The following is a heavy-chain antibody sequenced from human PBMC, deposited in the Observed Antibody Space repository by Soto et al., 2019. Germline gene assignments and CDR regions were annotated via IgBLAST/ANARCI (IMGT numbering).Heavy chain of an antibody. Sequence: SETLSLTCTVSGGSISSYYWSWIRQPPGKGLDWIGYIFYSGSTKYNSSLKSRVTISVDTLKNQFSLNLTSVTAADTAVYYCARHGPGLPFDPWGQGTLVTVSS. CDR3: ARHGPGLPFDP. CDR1: GGSISSYY. D-gene: IGHD2-21*01. CDR2: IFYSGST. V-gene: IGHV4-59*08. J-gene: IGHJ5*02.